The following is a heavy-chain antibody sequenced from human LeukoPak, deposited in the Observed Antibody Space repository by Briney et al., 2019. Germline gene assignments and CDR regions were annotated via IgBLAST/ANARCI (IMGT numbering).Heavy chain of an antibody. CDR2: ISYDGSNK. Sequence: GGSLRLSCAASGFTFSSYAMHWVRQVPGKGLEWVAVISYDGSNKYYADSVKGRFTISRDNAKNTLYLQMNSLRAEDTAVYYCARGRRYYYGSGSSPFDPWGQGTLVTVSS. D-gene: IGHD3-10*01. J-gene: IGHJ5*02. CDR3: ARGRRYYYGSGSSPFDP. CDR1: GFTFSSYA. V-gene: IGHV3-30-3*01.